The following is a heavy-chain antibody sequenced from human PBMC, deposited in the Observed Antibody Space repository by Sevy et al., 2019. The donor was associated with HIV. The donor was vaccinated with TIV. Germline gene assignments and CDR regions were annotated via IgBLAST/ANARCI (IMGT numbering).Heavy chain of an antibody. CDR3: ARDRHYYGSGTYDH. CDR2: ISSGSSYI. CDR1: EFTFRDYT. Sequence: GGSLRLSCAASEFTFRDYTMNWVRQTPGKGLEWASYISSGSSYIRYADSVKGRFTISRDNAENSLYLQMNSLRAEDTGVYYCARDRHYYGSGTYDHWGQGTLVTVSS. J-gene: IGHJ4*02. V-gene: IGHV3-21*06. D-gene: IGHD3-10*01.